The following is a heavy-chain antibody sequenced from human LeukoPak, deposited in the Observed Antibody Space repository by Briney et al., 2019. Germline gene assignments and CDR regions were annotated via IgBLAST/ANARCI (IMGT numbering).Heavy chain of an antibody. CDR3: ARDVLAATGPF. CDR1: GVTFSGDW. Sequence: GGALRLSCAASGVTFSGDWMSWVRQAPGKGLEWVANIKQDGRERYYVYSVKGRFTISRDNAKNSLYLQMNSLRAEDTAVYYCARDVLAATGPFWGQGTLVTVSS. CDR2: IKQDGRER. V-gene: IGHV3-7*01. J-gene: IGHJ4*02. D-gene: IGHD6-13*01.